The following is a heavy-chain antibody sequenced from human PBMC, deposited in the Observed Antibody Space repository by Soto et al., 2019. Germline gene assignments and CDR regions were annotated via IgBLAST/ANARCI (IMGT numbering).Heavy chain of an antibody. J-gene: IGHJ4*02. V-gene: IGHV1-2*02. CDR2: INPNSGGT. D-gene: IGHD3-22*01. CDR1: GYTFTGYY. Sequence: ASVKVSCKASGYTFTGYYMHWVRQAPGQGLEWMGWINPNSGGTNYAQKFQGRVTMTRDTSISTAYMELSRLRSDDTAVYYCARGKVYYDSSGSFDYWGQGTLVTVSS. CDR3: ARGKVYYDSSGSFDY.